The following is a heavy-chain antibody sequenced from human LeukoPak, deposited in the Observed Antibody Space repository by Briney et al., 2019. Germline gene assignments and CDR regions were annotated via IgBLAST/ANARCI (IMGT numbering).Heavy chain of an antibody. D-gene: IGHD5-18*01. J-gene: IGHJ3*02. Sequence: RGSLRLSCTASGFTFSSYGMHWVRQAPGKGLEWVGVISFDGSYKYYADSVKGRFTISRDNSKNTLYLQMNSLRAEDTAVYYCAKGVDTATLHGAFDIWGQGTMVTVSS. CDR3: AKGVDTATLHGAFDI. V-gene: IGHV3-30*18. CDR2: ISFDGSYK. CDR1: GFTFSSYG.